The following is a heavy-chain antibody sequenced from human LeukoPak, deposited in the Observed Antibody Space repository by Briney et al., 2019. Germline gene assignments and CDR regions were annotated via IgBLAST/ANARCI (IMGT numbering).Heavy chain of an antibody. Sequence: GESLKISCQGSGYKFFNYWIGWVRQMPGKGLEWMGIIYPDDSDTRYSPSFQGQVTISVDKSINTAYLQWSNLKTSDTAIYYCARTHDTSGPPDFFHYWGQGTLVTVSS. CDR2: IYPDDSDT. D-gene: IGHD3-22*01. CDR1: GYKFFNYW. J-gene: IGHJ4*02. V-gene: IGHV5-51*01. CDR3: ARTHDTSGPPDFFHY.